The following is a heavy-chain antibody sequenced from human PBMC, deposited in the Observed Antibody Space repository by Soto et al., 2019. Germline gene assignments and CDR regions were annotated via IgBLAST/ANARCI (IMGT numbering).Heavy chain of an antibody. CDR3: ERDLAKGGGSAGFDY. CDR2: INTKSGGT. D-gene: IGHD1-26*01. J-gene: IGHJ4*02. Sequence: ASVKVSCKASGYTLTANYIHWVRKAPGQGFEWMGWINTKSGGTNYPQKFPGRVTMTRETSISTVYITLTRLTSDDTAVYYCERDLAKGGGSAGFDYWGQGTLVTVYS. CDR1: GYTLTANY. V-gene: IGHV1-2*02.